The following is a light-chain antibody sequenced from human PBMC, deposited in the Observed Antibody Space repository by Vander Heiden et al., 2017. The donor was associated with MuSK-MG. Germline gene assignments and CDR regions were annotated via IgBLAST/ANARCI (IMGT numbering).Light chain of an antibody. CDR1: QSVSSD. CDR3: QQRNTWAPGRYT. CDR2: DAS. V-gene: IGKV3-11*01. Sequence: EIVLTQSPATLSFSPGERATLSCRASQSVSSDLAWYQQRPGQAPRLLIYDASTRATGIPARFSGSGSGTDFTLTISSLEPEDFAVYYCQQRNTWAPGRYTFGQGTKLEIK. J-gene: IGKJ2*01.